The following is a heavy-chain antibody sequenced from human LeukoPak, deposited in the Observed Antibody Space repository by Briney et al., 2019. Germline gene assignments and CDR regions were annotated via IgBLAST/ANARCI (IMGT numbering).Heavy chain of an antibody. J-gene: IGHJ3*02. V-gene: IGHV3-21*01. CDR1: GFTFSSYS. CDR2: ISSSSSYI. D-gene: IGHD2-2*01. Sequence: PGGSLRLSCAASGFTFSSYSMNWVRQAPGKGLEWVSSISSSSSYIYYADSVKGRFTISRGNAKNSLYLQMNSLRAEDTAVYYCARERYCSSTSCSHAFDIWGQGTMVTVSS. CDR3: ARERYCSSTSCSHAFDI.